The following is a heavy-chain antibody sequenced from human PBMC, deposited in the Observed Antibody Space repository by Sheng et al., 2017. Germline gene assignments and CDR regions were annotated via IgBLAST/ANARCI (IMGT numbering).Heavy chain of an antibody. CDR2: INPNSGDT. J-gene: IGHJ3*02. CDR1: GYTFTGYY. D-gene: IGHD6-19*01. CDR3: AREGNSSGNVFDX. Sequence: QVQLVQSGAEVEKPGASVKVSCKASGYTFTGYYIHWVRQAPGQGLEWMGWINPNSGDTNYVQKFQGRVTMTRDTSISTVYMELSRLRSDDTAVYYCAREGNSSGNVFDXWGHGTMVTVSS. V-gene: IGHV1-2*02.